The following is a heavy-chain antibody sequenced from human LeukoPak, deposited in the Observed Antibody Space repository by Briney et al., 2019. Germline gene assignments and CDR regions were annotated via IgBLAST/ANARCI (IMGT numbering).Heavy chain of an antibody. CDR2: IYYSGST. J-gene: IGHJ6*03. D-gene: IGHD7-27*01. V-gene: IGHV4-39*01. CDR3: AMGNWDPARYYYYYMDV. CDR1: GGSISSSSYY. Sequence: SETLSLTCTVSGGSISSSSYYWGWIRQPPGKGLEWIGSIYYSGSTYYNPSLKSRVTISVDTSKNQFSLKLSSVTAADTAVYYCAMGNWDPARYYYYYMDVWGKGTTVTVSS.